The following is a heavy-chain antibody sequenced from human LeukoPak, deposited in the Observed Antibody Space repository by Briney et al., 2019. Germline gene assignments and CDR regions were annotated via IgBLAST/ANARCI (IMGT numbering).Heavy chain of an antibody. CDR2: IYPGDSDT. CDR1: GYSFTSYW. Sequence: GESLKISCKGSGYSFTSYWIGWVRQMPGKGLEWMGIIYPGDSDTRYSPSFQGQVTISADKSISTAYLQWSSLKASDTAMYYCARLAAAGTKYYYYYYMDVWGKGTTVTISS. CDR3: ARLAAAGTKYYYYYYMDV. V-gene: IGHV5-51*01. D-gene: IGHD6-13*01. J-gene: IGHJ6*03.